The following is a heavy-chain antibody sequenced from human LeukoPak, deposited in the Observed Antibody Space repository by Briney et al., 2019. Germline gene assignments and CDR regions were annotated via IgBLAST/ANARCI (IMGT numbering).Heavy chain of an antibody. Sequence: PGGSLRLSCAASGFTFSSYAMSWVRQAPGKGLERVSAISGSGGSTYYADSVKGRFTISRDHSKNTLYLQMNSLRAEDTAVYYCAKESAKMVRGVPDYWGQGTLVTVSS. V-gene: IGHV3-23*01. CDR3: AKESAKMVRGVPDY. CDR2: ISGSGGST. D-gene: IGHD3-10*01. CDR1: GFTFSSYA. J-gene: IGHJ4*02.